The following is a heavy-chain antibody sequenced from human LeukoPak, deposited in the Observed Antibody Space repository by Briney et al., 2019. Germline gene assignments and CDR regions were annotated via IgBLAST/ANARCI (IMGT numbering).Heavy chain of an antibody. J-gene: IGHJ5*02. V-gene: IGHV3-11*04. CDR2: ISSSGSTI. CDR3: ARIPNSANFPNWFDP. Sequence: PGGSLRLSCAASGFTFSDYYMSWIRQAPGKGLEWVSYISSSGSTIYYADSVKGRFTISRDNAKNSLYLQMNSLRAEDTAVYYCARIPNSANFPNWFDPWGQGTLVIVSS. CDR1: GFTFSDYY. D-gene: IGHD4/OR15-4a*01.